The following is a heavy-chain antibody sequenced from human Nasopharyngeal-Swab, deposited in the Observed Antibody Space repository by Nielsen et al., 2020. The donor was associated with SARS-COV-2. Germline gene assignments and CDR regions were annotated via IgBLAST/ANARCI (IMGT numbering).Heavy chain of an antibody. CDR2: IYPGDSDT. J-gene: IGHJ3*02. CDR1: GYRFISYW. CDR3: ARTAIEGAYCRGDAFDI. D-gene: IGHD3-16*01. V-gene: IGHV5-51*01. Sequence: GESLKISCKGSGYRFISYWIGWVRQMPGKGLEWIGIIYPGDSDTRYSPSFQGQVTISADKSINTAYLQWSSLKASDTAIYYCARTAIEGAYCRGDAFDIWGQGTMVTVSS.